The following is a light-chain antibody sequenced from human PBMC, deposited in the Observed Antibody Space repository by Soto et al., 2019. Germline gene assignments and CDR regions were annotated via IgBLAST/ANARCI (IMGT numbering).Light chain of an antibody. J-gene: IGKJ1*01. CDR2: DAS. Sequence: EIVLTQSPPTLSLSPGERATLSCRASQSVYTYLAWYQQKPGQAPRLLIYDASKRATGIPARFSGSGSGTDFTLTISSLEPEDFAVYYCQQRTNWPPTWTFGQGTKVEIK. V-gene: IGKV3-11*01. CDR3: QQRTNWPPTWT. CDR1: QSVYTY.